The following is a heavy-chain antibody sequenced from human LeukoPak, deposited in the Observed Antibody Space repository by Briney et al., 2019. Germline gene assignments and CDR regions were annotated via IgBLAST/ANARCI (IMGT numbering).Heavy chain of an antibody. D-gene: IGHD3-22*01. CDR2: IYPGDSDT. Sequence: GESLKISCKSPGYSFTSYWIGWVRQMPGKGLERMGIIYPGDSDTRYSPSFQGQVTISADKSISTAYLQWSSLKASYTAMYYCARLYEGYYYDSSGYAYFDYWGQGTLVTVSS. CDR1: GYSFTSYW. V-gene: IGHV5-51*01. CDR3: ARLYEGYYYDSSGYAYFDY. J-gene: IGHJ4*02.